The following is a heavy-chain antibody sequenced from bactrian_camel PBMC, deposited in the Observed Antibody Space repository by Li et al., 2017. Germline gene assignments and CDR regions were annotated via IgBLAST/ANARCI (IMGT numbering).Heavy chain of an antibody. V-gene: IGHV3S6*01. D-gene: IGHD3*01. CDR2: IALNGSDT. Sequence: HVQLVESGGGSVTAGGSLRLSCAISGFNARWYFMGWFRRAPGKEREGIAVIALNGSDTYADSVKGRFIISQDNAKNALYLQMNNLRPEDTGRYYCAARPGQCVWLLL. CDR1: GFNARWYF.